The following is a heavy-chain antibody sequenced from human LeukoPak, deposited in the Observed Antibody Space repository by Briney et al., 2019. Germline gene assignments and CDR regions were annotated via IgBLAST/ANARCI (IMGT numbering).Heavy chain of an antibody. Sequence: SETLSLTCAVSGGSISSSHWWSWVRQPPGKGLEWIGEIYHSGSTNYSPSLKSRVTISVDKSRNQFSLKLSSVTAADTAVYYCAREGPAHGNYFDYWGQGTLVTVSS. CDR3: AREGPAHGNYFDY. CDR1: GGSISSSHW. V-gene: IGHV4-4*02. CDR2: IYHSGST. D-gene: IGHD6-13*01. J-gene: IGHJ4*02.